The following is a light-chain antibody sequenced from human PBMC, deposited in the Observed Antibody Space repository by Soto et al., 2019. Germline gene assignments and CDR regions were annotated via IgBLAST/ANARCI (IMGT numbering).Light chain of an antibody. Sequence: DIVMTQSPDSLAVSLGERVTINCKSSQSVFYSSNNKNYLAWYQHKPGQPPKLLIYWASARVSGVPDRFSGSGSGTDFSLTISSLQAEDAAVYYCQQYYSSPYAFGQGTKLEIK. V-gene: IGKV4-1*01. CDR1: QSVFYSSNNKNY. CDR2: WAS. CDR3: QQYYSSPYA. J-gene: IGKJ2*01.